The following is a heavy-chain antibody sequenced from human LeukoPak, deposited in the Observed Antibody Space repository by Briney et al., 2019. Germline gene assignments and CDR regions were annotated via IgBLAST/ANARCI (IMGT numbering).Heavy chain of an antibody. Sequence: SETLSLTCAVYGVSFSGSYWSWIRQPPGKGLEWIGEINHSGSTHYNPSLKSRGTISVDTSTNQFSLKLSSVTAADTAVYYCARGSYSSSWYLAPHYYYYGMDVWGQGTTVTVSS. J-gene: IGHJ6*02. D-gene: IGHD6-13*01. CDR3: ARGSYSSSWYLAPHYYYYGMDV. CDR2: INHSGST. CDR1: GVSFSGSY. V-gene: IGHV4-34*01.